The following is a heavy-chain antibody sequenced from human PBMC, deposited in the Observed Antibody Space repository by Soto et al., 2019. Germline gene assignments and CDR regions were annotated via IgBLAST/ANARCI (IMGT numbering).Heavy chain of an antibody. Sequence: QVQLVQSGTEVKKPGASVKVSCQASGYTFTSFDINWVRQATGQGLEWMGWMNPNSGNTAYAQKFQGRVTMTRNTSISTAYMELSSLRSEDTAVYYCARVFANSYWYFELWGRGTLVTVSS. V-gene: IGHV1-8*01. CDR3: ARVFANSYWYFEL. CDR2: MNPNSGNT. D-gene: IGHD2-21*01. J-gene: IGHJ2*01. CDR1: GYTFTSFD.